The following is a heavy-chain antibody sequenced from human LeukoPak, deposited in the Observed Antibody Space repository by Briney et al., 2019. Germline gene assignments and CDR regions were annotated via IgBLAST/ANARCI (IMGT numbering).Heavy chain of an antibody. CDR1: GGSISSGGYY. CDR3: ARWGIAAAGLGY. V-gene: IGHV4-30-2*01. J-gene: IGHJ4*02. CDR2: IYHSGST. Sequence: SETLSLTCTVSGGSISSGGYYWSWIQQPPGKGLEWIGYIYHSGSTYYNPSLKSRVTISVDRSKNQFSLKLSSVTAAVTAVYYCARWGIAAAGLGYWGQGTLVTVSS. D-gene: IGHD6-13*01.